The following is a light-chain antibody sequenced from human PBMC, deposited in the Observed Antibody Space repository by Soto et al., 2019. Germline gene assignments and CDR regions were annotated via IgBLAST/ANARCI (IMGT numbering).Light chain of an antibody. CDR1: GGHSSYA. Sequence: QLVLTQSPSASASLGASVKLTCTLSGGHSSYAIAWHQQEPDKGPRYLMKLYSDGTHSKGDGIPDRFSGSSSGAERYLTISSLQSEDEADYYCQTWGTGPWVFGGGTKLTVL. V-gene: IGLV4-69*01. CDR3: QTWGTGPWV. J-gene: IGLJ3*02. CDR2: LYSDGTH.